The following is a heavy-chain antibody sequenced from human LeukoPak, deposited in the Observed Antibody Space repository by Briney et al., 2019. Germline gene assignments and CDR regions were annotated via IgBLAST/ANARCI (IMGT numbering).Heavy chain of an antibody. Sequence: ASVKVFCKASGHTFTGQYMHWVRQAPGQGLEWMGISNPSGGDTISAQKFQGRVAMSRDTSTSTVYMELSSLRSEDTAVYYCASGYYFYLDVWGKGTTVTVSS. V-gene: IGHV1-46*01. CDR2: SNPSGGDT. CDR3: ASGYYFYLDV. J-gene: IGHJ6*03. CDR1: GHTFTGQY.